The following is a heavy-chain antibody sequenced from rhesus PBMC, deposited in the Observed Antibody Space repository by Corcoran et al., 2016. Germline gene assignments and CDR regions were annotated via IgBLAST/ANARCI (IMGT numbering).Heavy chain of an antibody. J-gene: IGHJ3*01. CDR3: AKGPGYGLDS. D-gene: IGHD5-36*01. Sequence: EVQLVESGGGLVQPGGSLRLSCAASGFTFSSYGMSWVRQAPGKGLEWVSYFSNGGGSTYYADSVKVRFTISRDHSKNTLSLQMNSLRAEDTAVYYCAKGPGYGLDSWGQGLRVTVSS. CDR1: GFTFSSYG. V-gene: IGHV3S5*01. CDR2: FSNGGGST.